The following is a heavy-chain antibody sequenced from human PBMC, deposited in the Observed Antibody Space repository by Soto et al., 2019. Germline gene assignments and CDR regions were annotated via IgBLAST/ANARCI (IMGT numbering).Heavy chain of an antibody. CDR2: IILVFGTT. D-gene: IGHD3-10*01. CDR1: GGTFDSHS. V-gene: IGHV1-69*01. CDR3: ASEGGELLSHFDS. Sequence: QVQLVQSAAEVKKPGSSVKVSCKASGGTFDSHSISWVRQAPGQGLEWMGGIILVFGTTNYAQRFQGRVTITADESTSTAYMELSSLRSEDTAVYYCASEGGELLSHFDSWGQGTRVIVSS. J-gene: IGHJ4*02.